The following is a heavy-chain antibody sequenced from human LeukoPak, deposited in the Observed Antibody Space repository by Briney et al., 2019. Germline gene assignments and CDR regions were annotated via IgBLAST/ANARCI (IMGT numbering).Heavy chain of an antibody. J-gene: IGHJ5*02. Sequence: ASVKVSCKASGYTFSSYAISWVRQAPGQGLEWMGWMSTSNGNTNYAQKLQGRVTMTTDTSTSTAYMELRSLRSDDTAVYYCAEDNPRVVGDTATFDPWGQGTLVTVSS. CDR1: GYTFSSYA. V-gene: IGHV1-18*01. D-gene: IGHD1-26*01. CDR2: MSTSNGNT. CDR3: AEDNPRVVGDTATFDP.